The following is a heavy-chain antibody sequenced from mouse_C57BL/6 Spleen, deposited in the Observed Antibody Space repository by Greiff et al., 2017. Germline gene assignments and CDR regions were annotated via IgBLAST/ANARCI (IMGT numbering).Heavy chain of an antibody. D-gene: IGHD1-1*01. J-gene: IGHJ2*01. CDR3: ARGLVAHFAY. CDR2: IYPGDGDT. CDR1: GYAFSSSW. Sequence: QVQLQQSGPELVKPGASVKISCKASGYAFSSSWMNWVKQRPGKGLEWIGRIYPGDGDTNYNGKFKGKATLTADKSSSTAYMQLSSLSAEYSAVYFCARGLVAHFAYWGQGTTLTVSS. V-gene: IGHV1-82*01.